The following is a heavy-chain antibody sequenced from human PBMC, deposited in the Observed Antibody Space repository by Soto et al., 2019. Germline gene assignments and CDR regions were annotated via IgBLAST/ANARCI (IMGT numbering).Heavy chain of an antibody. CDR2: INHSGST. CDR1: GGSFSGYY. J-gene: IGHJ4*02. Sequence: SETLSLTCAVYGGSFSGYYWSWIRQPPGKGLEWIGEINHSGSTNYNPSLKSRVTISVDTSKNQFSLKLSSVTAADTAVCYCARSNYVPRFDYWGQGTLVTVSS. CDR3: ARSNYVPRFDY. D-gene: IGHD4-4*01. V-gene: IGHV4-34*01.